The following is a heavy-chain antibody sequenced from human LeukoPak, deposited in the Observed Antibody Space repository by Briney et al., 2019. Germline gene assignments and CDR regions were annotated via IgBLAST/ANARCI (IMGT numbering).Heavy chain of an antibody. V-gene: IGHV1-69*05. D-gene: IGHD3-9*01. CDR2: IIPIFGTA. CDR3: ARGDYDILTGYYKGFDY. J-gene: IGHJ4*02. Sequence: GASVKVSCKASGGTLSSYAISWVRQAPGQGLEWVGGIIPIFGTASYAQKFQGRVTITTDESTSTAYMELSSLRSEDTAVYYCARGDYDILTGYYKGFDYWGQGTLVTVSS. CDR1: GGTLSSYA.